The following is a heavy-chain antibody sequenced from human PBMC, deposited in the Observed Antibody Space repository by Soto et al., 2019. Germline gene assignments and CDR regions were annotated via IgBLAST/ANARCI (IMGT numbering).Heavy chain of an antibody. D-gene: IGHD3-10*01. CDR3: AKDQGGFAVLFDY. Sequence: GGSLRLSCAASGFTFSSYAMHWVRQAPGKGLEWVAVISYDGSSKYYADSVKGRFTISRDNSKNTLYLQMNSLRAEDTAVYYCAKDQGGFAVLFDYWGQGTLVTVSS. J-gene: IGHJ4*02. V-gene: IGHV3-30-3*01. CDR1: GFTFSSYA. CDR2: ISYDGSSK.